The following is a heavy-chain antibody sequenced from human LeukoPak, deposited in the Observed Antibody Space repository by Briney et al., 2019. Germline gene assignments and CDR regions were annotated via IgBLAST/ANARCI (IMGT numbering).Heavy chain of an antibody. V-gene: IGHV1-8*01. D-gene: IGHD3-10*01. CDR2: MKPNSGNA. J-gene: IGHJ6*03. CDR1: GYSFTSYD. Sequence: ASVKVSCKASGYSFTSYDINGVRQATGQGLEWRGWMKPNSGNAGYAQKFQGRVTMTRNTSISTAYMELSSLRSEDTAVYYCARGFSGLFGELFSGYIDVWGKGTTVTVSS. CDR3: ARGFSGLFGELFSGYIDV.